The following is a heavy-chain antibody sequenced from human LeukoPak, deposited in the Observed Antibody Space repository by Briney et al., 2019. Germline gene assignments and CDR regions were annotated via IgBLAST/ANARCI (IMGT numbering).Heavy chain of an antibody. Sequence: GGSLRLSCAASGFTFSNAWMSWVRQAPGKGLEWVSAISGSGGSTYYADSVKGRFTISRDNSKNTLYLQMNSLRSEDTAIYYCARDYKADFWGQGTLVTVSS. CDR1: GFTFSNAW. J-gene: IGHJ4*02. D-gene: IGHD3-10*01. CDR3: ARDYKADF. V-gene: IGHV3-23*01. CDR2: ISGSGGST.